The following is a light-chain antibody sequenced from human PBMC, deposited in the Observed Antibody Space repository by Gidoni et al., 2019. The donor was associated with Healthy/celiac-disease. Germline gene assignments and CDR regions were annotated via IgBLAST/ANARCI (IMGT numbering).Light chain of an antibody. J-gene: IGLJ1*01. CDR1: SSNIGSNY. Sequence: GQRVTISCSGSSSNIGSNYVYWYQQLPGTAPKLLIYRNNQRPSGVPDRFSGSKSGTSASLAISGLRSEDEADYYCAAWDDSLGYVFGTGTKVTVL. V-gene: IGLV1-47*01. CDR2: RNN. CDR3: AAWDDSLGYV.